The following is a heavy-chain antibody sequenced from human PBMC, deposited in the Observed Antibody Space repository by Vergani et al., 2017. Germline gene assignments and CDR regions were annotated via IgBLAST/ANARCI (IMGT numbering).Heavy chain of an antibody. CDR1: GFTFSACP. Sequence: EVQLLQSGGGVIQPGGSVRLSCAASGFTFSACPMTWVRQAPGKGLEWVSAISARYPSTYYADSVKGRFTISRDNSKNMLYLQMNSLRAEETAVYYCARRSYDTTPYLQGGYDCWGQGTLVSVSS. CDR2: ISARYPST. CDR3: ARRSYDTTPYLQGGYDC. D-gene: IGHD3-22*01. J-gene: IGHJ4*02. V-gene: IGHV3-23*01.